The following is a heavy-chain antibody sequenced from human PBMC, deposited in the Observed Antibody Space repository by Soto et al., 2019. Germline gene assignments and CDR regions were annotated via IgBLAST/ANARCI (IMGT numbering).Heavy chain of an antibody. D-gene: IGHD2-2*02. CDR3: AKNTDYAIDA. CDR1: GASISDSHW. CDR2: MFHSGST. J-gene: IGHJ6*02. Sequence: QVQLQESGPGLVKPSGTLSLTCVVSGASISDSHWWTWVRQPPGKGLEWIGEMFHSGSTNYNPTLQSRVTISIDKSRDQFSLNLNSVTAADTAVYYCAKNTDYAIDAWGQGTTVTVSS. V-gene: IGHV4-4*02.